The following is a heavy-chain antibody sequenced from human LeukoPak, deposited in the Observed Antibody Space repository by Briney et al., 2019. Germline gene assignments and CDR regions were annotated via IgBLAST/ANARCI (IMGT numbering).Heavy chain of an antibody. J-gene: IGHJ6*03. D-gene: IGHD2-15*01. Sequence: ASVKVSCKASGYTFTSYGISWVRQAPGQGLEWMGWISAYNGNTNYAQKLQGRVTMTTDTSTSTAYMELRSLRSDDTAVYYCARVGSLTPRYYYYYYMDVWGKGTTVTVSS. CDR2: ISAYNGNT. CDR3: ARVGSLTPRYYYYYYMDV. V-gene: IGHV1-18*01. CDR1: GYTFTSYG.